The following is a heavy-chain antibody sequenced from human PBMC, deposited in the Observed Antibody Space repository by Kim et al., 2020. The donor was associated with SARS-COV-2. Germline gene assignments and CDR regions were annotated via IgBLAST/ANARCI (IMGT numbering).Heavy chain of an antibody. CDR3: ARMYFDWLFPYYFDY. J-gene: IGHJ4*02. V-gene: IGHV4-59*01. D-gene: IGHD3-9*01. Sequence: PALKSRVTISVDTSKNQFSLKLSSVTAADTAVYYCARMYFDWLFPYYFDYWGQGTLVTVSS.